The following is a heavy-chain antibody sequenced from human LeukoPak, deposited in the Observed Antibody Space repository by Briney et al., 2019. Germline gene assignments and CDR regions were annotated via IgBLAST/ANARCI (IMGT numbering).Heavy chain of an antibody. CDR2: MNPDSGNT. CDR1: GNTFPSYV. V-gene: IGHV1-8*03. CDR3: ARRGYSGSYLGLYYFDY. Sequence: ASVKVSCKAFGNTFPSYVITGVRKAPGQGLEWMGWMNPDSGNTGYAQKFQGRVTITRNTSMSTAYMELSSLRSEDTAVYYCARRGYSGSYLGLYYFDYWGQGTLVTVSS. D-gene: IGHD1-26*01. J-gene: IGHJ4*02.